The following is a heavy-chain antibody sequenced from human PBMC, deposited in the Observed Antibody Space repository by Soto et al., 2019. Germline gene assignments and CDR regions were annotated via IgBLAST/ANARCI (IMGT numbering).Heavy chain of an antibody. Sequence: EVQLVESGGGLVKPGGSLRLSCAASGFTFSSYSMNWVRQAPGKGLEWVSSISSSSSYIYYADSVKGRFTISRDNAKNSLYLQMNSLRAEDTAVYYCARAHETRHHERDINWFDPWGQGTLVTVSS. J-gene: IGHJ5*02. V-gene: IGHV3-21*01. CDR2: ISSSSSYI. D-gene: IGHD2-15*01. CDR3: ARAHETRHHERDINWFDP. CDR1: GFTFSSYS.